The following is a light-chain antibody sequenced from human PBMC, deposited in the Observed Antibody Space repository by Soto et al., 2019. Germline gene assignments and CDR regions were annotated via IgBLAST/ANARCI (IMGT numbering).Light chain of an antibody. CDR2: GAS. J-gene: IGKJ4*01. Sequence: DIVMTHSPSTLSVSPGTRATLSCRASQSVSSNLAWYEQKPGQAPRRLVYGASTRATGIPARFSGSGSGTEFTLTISSLQSEDFAVYYCQQYTNWPLTFCGRTNVDI. CDR1: QSVSSN. CDR3: QQYTNWPLT. V-gene: IGKV3-15*01.